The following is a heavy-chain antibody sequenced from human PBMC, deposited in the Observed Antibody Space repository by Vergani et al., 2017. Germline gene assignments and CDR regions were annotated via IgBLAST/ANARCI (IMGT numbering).Heavy chain of an antibody. CDR1: GFTFSSYA. J-gene: IGHJ4*02. D-gene: IGHD2-15*01. CDR2: ISYDGSNK. CDR3: ARVKELLVFVGHFDY. V-gene: IGHV3-30-3*01. Sequence: QVQLVESGGGVVQPGRSLRLSCAASGFTFSSYAMHWVRQAPGKGLEWVAVISYDGSNKYYADSVKGRFTISRDNSKNTLYLQMNSLRAEDTAVYYCARVKELLVFVGHFDYWGQGTLVTVSS.